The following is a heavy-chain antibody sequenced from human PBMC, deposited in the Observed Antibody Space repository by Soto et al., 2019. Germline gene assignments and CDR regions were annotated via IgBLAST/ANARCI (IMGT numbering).Heavy chain of an antibody. D-gene: IGHD2-2*01. CDR2: ISAYNGNT. Sequence: GASVKVSCKASGYTFTSYGISWVRQAPGQGLEWMGWISAYNGNTNYAQKLQGRVTMTTDTSTSTAYMELRSLRSEDTAVYYCARDLYCSSPSCYPHRGGMDVWGQGTTVTVSS. CDR3: ARDLYCSSPSCYPHRGGMDV. J-gene: IGHJ6*02. V-gene: IGHV1-18*04. CDR1: GYTFTSYG.